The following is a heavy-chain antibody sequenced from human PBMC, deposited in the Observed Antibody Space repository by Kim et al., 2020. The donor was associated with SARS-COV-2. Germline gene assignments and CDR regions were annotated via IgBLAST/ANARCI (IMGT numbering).Heavy chain of an antibody. CDR1: GYSFNNYW. CDR3: ARTHCSSANCPKEGFYYGMDV. CDR2: IYPGDFDT. D-gene: IGHD2-2*01. Sequence: GESLKISCKGSGYSFNNYWIGWVRQMPGKGLEWMGIIYPGDFDTKYSPSFQGQVTISVDKSINTAYLQWSSLKASDTAMYYCARTHCSSANCPKEGFYYGMDVWGQGTTVTVSS. V-gene: IGHV5-51*01. J-gene: IGHJ6*02.